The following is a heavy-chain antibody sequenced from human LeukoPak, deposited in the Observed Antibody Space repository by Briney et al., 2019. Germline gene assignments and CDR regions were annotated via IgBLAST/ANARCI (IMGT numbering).Heavy chain of an antibody. Sequence: YPSDTLSLTCTVSGGSISSGTFYWSWIRQPAGKGLVWFGRIYTSGSTNYNPSLKSRVTISVYTSKNQFSLKLSSVTAADTAVYYCAREPQMATIRYFQHWGQGTLVTVSS. CDR2: IYTSGST. CDR1: GGSISSGTFY. V-gene: IGHV4-61*02. D-gene: IGHD5-24*01. CDR3: AREPQMATIRYFQH. J-gene: IGHJ1*01.